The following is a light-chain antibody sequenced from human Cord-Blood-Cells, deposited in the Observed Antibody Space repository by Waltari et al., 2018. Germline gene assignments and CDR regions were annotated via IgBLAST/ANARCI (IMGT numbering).Light chain of an antibody. Sequence: QSALTQPASVSGYPGQSITISCTGTSSEAGIYKLVSWYQQHPGKAPKLMIYECSKRPSGVSNRFSGSKSGNTASLTISVLQAEDEADYYCCSYAGSSTFVFGTGTKVTVL. J-gene: IGLJ1*01. CDR3: CSYAGSSTFV. V-gene: IGLV2-23*03. CDR1: SSEAGIYKL. CDR2: ECS.